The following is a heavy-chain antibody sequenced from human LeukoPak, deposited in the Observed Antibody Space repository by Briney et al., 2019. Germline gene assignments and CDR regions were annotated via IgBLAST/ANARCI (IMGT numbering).Heavy chain of an antibody. Sequence: GGSLRLSCAASGFTFSSYWMGWVRQAPGEGLEWVANTKEDESEKYYVDSVKGRFTISRDNAKNSVSLQMNSLRAEDTAVYYCVRAPPYFDYWGQGILVTVSS. CDR2: TKEDESEK. V-gene: IGHV3-7*01. CDR3: VRAPPYFDY. J-gene: IGHJ4*02. CDR1: GFTFSSYW.